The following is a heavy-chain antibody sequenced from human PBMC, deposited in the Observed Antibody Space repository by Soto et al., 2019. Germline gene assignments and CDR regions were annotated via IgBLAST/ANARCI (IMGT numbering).Heavy chain of an antibody. J-gene: IGHJ4*02. CDR3: TRHSLGYCVAGSCPLIDY. D-gene: IGHD2-15*01. Sequence: QLQLQESGPGLVKPSETVSLTCAVSGDAVTSSAYYWGWIRQPPGKGLEWIGSFSHSVGAYYTPSLSGRVTISVDTSKNQLSLTLSSVTAADTAVYFCTRHSLGYCVAGSCPLIDYWGQGTLVTVS. CDR1: GDAVTSSAYY. V-gene: IGHV4-39*01. CDR2: FSHSVGA.